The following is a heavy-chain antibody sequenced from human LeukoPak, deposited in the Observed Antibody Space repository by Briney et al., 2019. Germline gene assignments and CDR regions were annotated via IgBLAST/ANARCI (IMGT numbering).Heavy chain of an antibody. CDR1: GGSISSYY. D-gene: IGHD3-10*01. J-gene: IGHJ4*02. Sequence: PSETLSLTCTVSGGSISSYYWSWIRQPPGKGREWIGYIYYSGSTNYNPSLKSRVTISVDTSKNQFSLKLSSVTAADTAVYYCAREAMVRGVSMYYFDYWGQGTLVTVSS. CDR2: IYYSGST. CDR3: AREAMVRGVSMYYFDY. V-gene: IGHV4-59*01.